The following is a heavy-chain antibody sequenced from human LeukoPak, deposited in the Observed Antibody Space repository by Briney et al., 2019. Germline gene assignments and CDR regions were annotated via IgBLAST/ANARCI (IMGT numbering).Heavy chain of an antibody. Sequence: PGGSLRLSCAASGFAFSSYEMNWVRQAPGKGLEWVSYISSSGSTIYYADSVKGRFTISRDNAKNSLYLQMNSLRAEDTAVYYCASDDSYGSYYFDYWGQGTLVTVSS. J-gene: IGHJ4*02. CDR2: ISSSGSTI. V-gene: IGHV3-48*03. CDR1: GFAFSSYE. CDR3: ASDDSYGSYYFDY. D-gene: IGHD5-18*01.